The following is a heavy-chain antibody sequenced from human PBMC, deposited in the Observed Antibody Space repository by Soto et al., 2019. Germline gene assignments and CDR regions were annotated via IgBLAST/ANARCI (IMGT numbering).Heavy chain of an antibody. V-gene: IGHV1-18*01. J-gene: IGHJ5*02. Sequence: QVQLVQSGAEVKKPGASVKVSCKASGYTFTNYGITWVRQAPGQGLEWMGWISAYNGNTNYAQMLQGRVTMTTDTHKSKDYMELRSLRSDDPAVYYCARRKGANCISTSCYNGFDPWGQGTLVTVSS. CDR2: ISAYNGNT. CDR3: ARRKGANCISTSCYNGFDP. CDR1: GYTFTNYG. D-gene: IGHD2-2*01.